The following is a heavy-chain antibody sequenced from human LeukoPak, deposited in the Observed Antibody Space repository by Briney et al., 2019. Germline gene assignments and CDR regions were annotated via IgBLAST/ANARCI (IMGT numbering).Heavy chain of an antibody. V-gene: IGHV6-1*01. CDR3: ARDPGYSYGVNFDY. CDR2: TYYRSKWYN. J-gene: IGHJ4*02. D-gene: IGHD5-18*01. CDR1: GDSVSSNSAA. Sequence: SQTLSLTCAISGDSVSSNSAAWHWIRQSPSRGLEWLGRTYYRSKWYNDYAVSVKSRITINPDTSKSQFSLQLNSVTPEDTAVYYCARDPGYSYGVNFDYWGQGTLVTVSS.